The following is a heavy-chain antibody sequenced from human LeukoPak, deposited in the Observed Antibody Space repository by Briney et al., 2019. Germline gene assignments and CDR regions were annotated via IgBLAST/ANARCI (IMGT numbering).Heavy chain of an antibody. CDR3: AKGTMVRGVIITPFDY. CDR2: ISGSGGST. Sequence: PGGSLRLSCAASGFTFSSYAMSWVRQAPGKGLEWVSAISGSGGSTYYADSVKGRFTISRDNSKNTLYLQVNSLRAEDTAVYYCAKGTMVRGVIITPFDYWGQGTLVTVSS. J-gene: IGHJ4*02. V-gene: IGHV3-23*01. D-gene: IGHD3-10*01. CDR1: GFTFSSYA.